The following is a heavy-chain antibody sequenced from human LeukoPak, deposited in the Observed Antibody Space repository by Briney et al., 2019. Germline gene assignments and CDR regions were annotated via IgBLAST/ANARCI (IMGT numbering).Heavy chain of an antibody. CDR1: GFTFSSYA. CDR3: ARRRFDY. Sequence: GRSLRLSCAASGFTFSSYAMHWVRQAPGKGLEWVAVISYDGSNKYYADSVKGRFTISSDNSKNTLYLQMNSLRAEDTAVYYCARRRFDYWGQGTLVTVSS. J-gene: IGHJ4*02. CDR2: ISYDGSNK. V-gene: IGHV3-30*04.